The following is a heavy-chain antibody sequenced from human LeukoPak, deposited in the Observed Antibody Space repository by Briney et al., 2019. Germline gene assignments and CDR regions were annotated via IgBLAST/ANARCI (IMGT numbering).Heavy chain of an antibody. CDR2: IHHSGTI. J-gene: IGHJ4*02. D-gene: IGHD5-12*01. CDR3: VRYIAATIHIYYFDF. Sequence: IPSETRSLTCAVSGASISSNNWWTWVRQPPGKGLEWVGEIHHSGTINYNPSLKSRVTISVDKSKNQFSLKLTSVTAADTAVYYCVRYIAATIHIYYFDFWGQGTLVTVSS. CDR1: GASISSNNW. V-gene: IGHV4-4*02.